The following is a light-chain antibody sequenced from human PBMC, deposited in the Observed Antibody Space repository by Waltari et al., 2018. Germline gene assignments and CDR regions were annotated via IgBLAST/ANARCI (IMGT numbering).Light chain of an antibody. Sequence: DIQMTQSPSSLSASVGDRVTITCRASQSISRYINWYQQKPGKATKLLIYAASSLQSGVPSRFSGSGSGTDFTLTISSLQPEDFATYYCQQSYSTPYTFGQGTKLEIK. CDR2: AAS. CDR1: QSISRY. CDR3: QQSYSTPYT. J-gene: IGKJ2*01. V-gene: IGKV1-39*01.